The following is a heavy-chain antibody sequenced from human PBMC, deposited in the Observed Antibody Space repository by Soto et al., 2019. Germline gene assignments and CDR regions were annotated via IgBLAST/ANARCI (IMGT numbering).Heavy chain of an antibody. CDR1: GFTFDDYA. CDR3: AKDKAADVYYYYMDV. J-gene: IGHJ6*03. D-gene: IGHD6-25*01. CDR2: ISWNSGSI. V-gene: IGHV3-9*01. Sequence: EVQLVESGGGLVQPGRSLRLSCAASGFTFDDYAMHWVRQAPGKGLEWVSGISWNSGSIGYADSVKGRFTISRDNAKNSLYLQMNSLRAEDTALYYCAKDKAADVYYYYMDVWGKGTTVTVS.